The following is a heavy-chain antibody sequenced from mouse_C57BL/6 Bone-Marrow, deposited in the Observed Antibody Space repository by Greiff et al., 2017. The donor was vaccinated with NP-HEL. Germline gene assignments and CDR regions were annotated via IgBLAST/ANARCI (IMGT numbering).Heavy chain of an antibody. CDR3: ARHSIYYYGSSRYYAMDY. CDR1: GFSLTSYG. CDR2: IWSDGST. V-gene: IGHV2-6-1*01. Sequence: VKLMESGPGLVAPSQSLSITCTVSGFSLTSYGVHWVRQPPGKGLEWLVVIWSDGSTTYNSALKSRLSISKDNSKSQVFLKMNSLQTDDTAMYYCARHSIYYYGSSRYYAMDYWGQGTSVTVSS. D-gene: IGHD1-1*01. J-gene: IGHJ4*01.